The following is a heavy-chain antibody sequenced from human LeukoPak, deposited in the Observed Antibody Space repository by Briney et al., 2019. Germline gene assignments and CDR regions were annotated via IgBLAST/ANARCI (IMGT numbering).Heavy chain of an antibody. V-gene: IGHV5-51*07. D-gene: IGHD6-13*01. CDR2: FYTGDSYT. CDR3: ARQGSSWYNWFDP. Sequence: GAFLNTCSNGSGYSLTNYWSGCGHHLPGKVLGWMGIFYTGDSYTRHSPSFRGPVTISADKSISTAYLQWSSLKASDTAMYYCARQGSSWYNWFDPWGQGTLVTVSS. CDR1: GYSLTNYW. J-gene: IGHJ5*02.